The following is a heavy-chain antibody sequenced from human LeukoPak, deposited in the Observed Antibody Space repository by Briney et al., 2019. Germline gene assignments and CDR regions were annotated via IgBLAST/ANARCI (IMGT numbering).Heavy chain of an antibody. D-gene: IGHD6-6*01. CDR3: ARGKYRSGMIDY. V-gene: IGHV4-59*01. CDR1: GGSFSDYY. J-gene: IGHJ4*02. Sequence: SETLSLTCAVYGGSFSDYYWSWIRQPPGKGLEWIGYIYYSGSTNYNPSLKSRVTISVDTSKNQFSLKLSSVTAADTAVYYCARGKYRSGMIDYWGQGTLVTVSS. CDR2: IYYSGST.